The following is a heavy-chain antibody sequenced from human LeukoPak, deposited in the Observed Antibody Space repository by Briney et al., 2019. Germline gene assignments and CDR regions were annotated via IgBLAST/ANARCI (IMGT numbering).Heavy chain of an antibody. J-gene: IGHJ4*02. Sequence: GGSLRLSCAASGLTVSSNYITWVRQAPGKGLEWVSSISSSSSYIYYADSVKGRFTISRDNAKNSLYLQMNSLRAEDTAVYYCARDHGGYDNKCFDYWGQGTLVTVSS. D-gene: IGHD5-12*01. CDR1: GLTVSSNY. CDR3: ARDHGGYDNKCFDY. V-gene: IGHV3-21*01. CDR2: ISSSSSYI.